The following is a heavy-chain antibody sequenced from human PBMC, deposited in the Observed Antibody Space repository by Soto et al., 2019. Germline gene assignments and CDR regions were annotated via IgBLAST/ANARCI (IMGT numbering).Heavy chain of an antibody. CDR2: IFHSGNA. J-gene: IGHJ4*01. CDR1: GGSIRNVY. D-gene: IGHD2-15*01. V-gene: IGHV4-59*01. CDR3: ARAHAPTLPFDY. Sequence: SETLSLTCTVSGGSIRNVYWSWIRQAPGKGLEWIGFIFHSGNAKYNPSLKSRVTISVDTSKNQFSLSLDSVTAADTAVYFCARAHAPTLPFDYWGQGTLVTVSS.